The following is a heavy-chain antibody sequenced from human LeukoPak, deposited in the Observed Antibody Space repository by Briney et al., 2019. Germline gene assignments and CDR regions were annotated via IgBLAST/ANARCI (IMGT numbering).Heavy chain of an antibody. CDR2: IYYSGST. J-gene: IGHJ4*02. Sequence: SETLSLTCTVSGGSISSDYWSWIRQPPGKGLEWIGYIYYSGSTNYYSSLESRVTISVDTPKNQFSLRVTSVTAADTAVYYCASCGGAMDPRFDYWGQGSLVTVYS. CDR1: GGSISSDY. V-gene: IGHV4-59*01. D-gene: IGHD3-10*01. CDR3: ASCGGAMDPRFDY.